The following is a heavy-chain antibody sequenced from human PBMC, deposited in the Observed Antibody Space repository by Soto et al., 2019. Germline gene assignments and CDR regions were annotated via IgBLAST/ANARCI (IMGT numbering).Heavy chain of an antibody. Sequence: GGSLRLSCAASGFTFDDYTMHWVRQAPGKGLEWVSLISWDGGSTYYADSVKGRFTISRDNSKNSLYLQMNSLRTEDTALYYCAKDMGSGLRYFDWLHRVGYYYYGMDVWGQGTTVTVSS. J-gene: IGHJ6*02. CDR2: ISWDGGST. CDR3: AKDMGSGLRYFDWLHRVGYYYYGMDV. CDR1: GFTFDDYT. V-gene: IGHV3-43*01. D-gene: IGHD3-9*01.